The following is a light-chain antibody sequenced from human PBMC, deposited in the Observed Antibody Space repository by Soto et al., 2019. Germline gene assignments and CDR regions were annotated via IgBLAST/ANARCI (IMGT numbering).Light chain of an antibody. V-gene: IGKV1-5*03. CDR3: QHYNSYSEA. J-gene: IGKJ1*01. Sequence: DIQLTLSPYTLSGSVGDRVTITCRASQTISSWLAWYQQKPGKAPKLLIYKASTLKSGVPSRFSGSGSGTEFTLTISSLQPDDFATYYCQHYNSYSEAFCQGTKVDNK. CDR2: KAS. CDR1: QTISSW.